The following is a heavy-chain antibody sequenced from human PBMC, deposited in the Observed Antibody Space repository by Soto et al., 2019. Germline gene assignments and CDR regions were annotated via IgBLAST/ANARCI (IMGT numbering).Heavy chain of an antibody. V-gene: IGHV4-39*01. CDR3: ARHGDRDDYGGNSGLGAFDI. CDR1: GGSISSSSYY. J-gene: IGHJ3*02. D-gene: IGHD4-17*01. CDR2: IYYSGST. Sequence: QLQLQESGPGLVKPSETLSLTCTVSGGSISSSSYYWGWIRQPPGKGLEWIGSIYYSGSTYYNPSLKSRVTISVDTSKNQCSLKLSSVTAADTAVYYCARHGDRDDYGGNSGLGAFDIWGQGTNGHRLF.